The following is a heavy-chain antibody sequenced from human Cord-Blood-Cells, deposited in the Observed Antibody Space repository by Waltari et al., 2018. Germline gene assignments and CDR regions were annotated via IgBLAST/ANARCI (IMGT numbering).Heavy chain of an antibody. CDR2: ILPIVDTA. Sequence: QVQLVQSGAEVKKPGSSVKVSCKASGGTFSSYAISWVRQAPGQGLEWLVGILPIVDTANYAQKFQGRVTITADEATSTAYREVSSLRAEDTAVYYCASGRRGESSGYYYDYWGQGTLVTVSS. D-gene: IGHD3-22*01. CDR3: ASGRRGESSGYYYDY. J-gene: IGHJ4*02. CDR1: GGTFSSYA. V-gene: IGHV1-69*01.